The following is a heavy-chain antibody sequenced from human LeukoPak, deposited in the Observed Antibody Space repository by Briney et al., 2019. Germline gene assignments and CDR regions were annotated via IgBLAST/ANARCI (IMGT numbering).Heavy chain of an antibody. Sequence: ASVKVSCKASGYTFTGYYMHWVRQAPGQGLEWMGWINPNSGGTNYAQKFQGWVTMTRDTSISTAYMELSRLRSDDTAVYYCARALGDIVVVVAADYYYGMDVWGQGTTVTVSS. V-gene: IGHV1-2*04. CDR1: GYTFTGYY. J-gene: IGHJ6*02. D-gene: IGHD2-15*01. CDR3: ARALGDIVVVVAADYYYGMDV. CDR2: INPNSGGT.